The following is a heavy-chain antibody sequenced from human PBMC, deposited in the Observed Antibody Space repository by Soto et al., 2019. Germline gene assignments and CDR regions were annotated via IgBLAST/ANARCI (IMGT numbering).Heavy chain of an antibody. CDR3: ARESNYYDSSGSVNYFNY. D-gene: IGHD3-22*01. V-gene: IGHV1-69*06. J-gene: IGHJ4*02. CDR1: GGTFSSYA. CDR2: IIPIFGTA. Sequence: ASVKVSCQASGGTFSSYAISWVRQAPGQGLEWMGGIIPIFGTANYAQKFQGRVTITADKSTSTAYMELSSLRSEDTAVYYCARESNYYDSSGSVNYFNYSGQRTLVTVSS.